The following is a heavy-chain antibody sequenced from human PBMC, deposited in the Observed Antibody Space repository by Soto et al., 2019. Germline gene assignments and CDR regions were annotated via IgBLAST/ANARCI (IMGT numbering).Heavy chain of an antibody. J-gene: IGHJ4*02. CDR1: GCSISGYY. V-gene: IGHV4-39*01. Sequence: SETLSLTCPVSGCSISGYYWTWIRQPPGKGLEWVGSLFYGGTTDYNPSLKSRLTMSLDTSKNHFSLKLRSVTAADTAVYYCARHRGPAPVYWGQGTLVTV. CDR3: ARHRGPAPVY. CDR2: LFYGGTT. D-gene: IGHD3-10*01.